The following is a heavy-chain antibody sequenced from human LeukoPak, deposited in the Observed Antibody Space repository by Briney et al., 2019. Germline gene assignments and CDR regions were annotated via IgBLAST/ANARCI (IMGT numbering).Heavy chain of an antibody. Sequence: GGSLRLSCAASGFTFSTSAMSWVRQSPGKGVEWVSDISGSGGNTFYADSVKGRVTLSRDNYKTTVYLQMNSLRAEDTAVYYCAKWFAQGGSGKYVDYWSQGTLVTVSS. CDR1: GFTFSTSA. D-gene: IGHD3-10*01. V-gene: IGHV3-23*01. CDR3: AKWFAQGGSGKYVDY. CDR2: ISGSGGNT. J-gene: IGHJ4*02.